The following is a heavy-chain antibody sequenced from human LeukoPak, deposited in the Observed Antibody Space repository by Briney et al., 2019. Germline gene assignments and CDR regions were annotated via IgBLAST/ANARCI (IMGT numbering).Heavy chain of an antibody. J-gene: IGHJ6*02. CDR2: ISGSGGST. CDR3: AREHKLRYCSSTSCPNYYYYYGMDV. Sequence: GGSLRLSCAASGFTFSSYAMSWVRQAPGKGLEWVSAISGSGGSTYYADSVKGRFTISRDNSKNTLYLQMNSLRAEDTAVYYCAREHKLRYCSSTSCPNYYYYYGMDVWGQGTTVTVSS. CDR1: GFTFSSYA. D-gene: IGHD2-2*01. V-gene: IGHV3-23*01.